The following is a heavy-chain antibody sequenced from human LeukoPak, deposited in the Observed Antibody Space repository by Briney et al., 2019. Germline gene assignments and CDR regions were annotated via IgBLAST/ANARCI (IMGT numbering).Heavy chain of an antibody. Sequence: SQTLSLTCAVSGGSISSGGYYWSWIRQHPGKGLEWIGYIYYSGSTYYNPSLKSRVTISVDTSKNQFSLKLSSVTAADTAVYYCARRAIGYYYDSSGYYPHWGQGTLVTVSS. V-gene: IGHV4-31*11. D-gene: IGHD3-22*01. J-gene: IGHJ4*02. CDR3: ARRAIGYYYDSSGYYPH. CDR1: GGSISSGGYY. CDR2: IYYSGST.